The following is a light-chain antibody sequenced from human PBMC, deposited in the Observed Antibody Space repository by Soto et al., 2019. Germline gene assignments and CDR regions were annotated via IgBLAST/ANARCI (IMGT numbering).Light chain of an antibody. V-gene: IGLV3-1*01. CDR1: KLGDKY. J-gene: IGLJ1*01. CDR2: QDS. Sequence: SYELTQPPSLSVSPGQTASITCSGDKLGDKYACWYQQKPGQSPMLVIYQDSKRPSGIPQRFSGSNSGNTATLTISGTQAVDEADYYCQAWDSSTYVFGTGTKVTVL. CDR3: QAWDSSTYV.